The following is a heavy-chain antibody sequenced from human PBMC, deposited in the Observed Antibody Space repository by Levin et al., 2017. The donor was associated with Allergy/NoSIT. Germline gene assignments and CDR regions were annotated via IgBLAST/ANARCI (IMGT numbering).Heavy chain of an antibody. V-gene: IGHV3-33*01. J-gene: IGHJ4*02. Sequence: PGGSLRLSCAASGFTFSSYGMHWVRQAPGKGLEWVAVIWYDGSNKYYADSVKGRFTISRDNSKNTLYLQMNSLRAEDTAVYYCARASPYYGSGSYFLDYWGQGTLVTVSS. D-gene: IGHD3-10*01. CDR1: GFTFSSYG. CDR3: ARASPYYGSGSYFLDY. CDR2: IWYDGSNK.